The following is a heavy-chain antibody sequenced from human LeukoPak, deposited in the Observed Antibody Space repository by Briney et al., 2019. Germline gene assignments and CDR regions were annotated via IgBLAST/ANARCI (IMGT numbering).Heavy chain of an antibody. J-gene: IGHJ1*01. V-gene: IGHV3-30-3*01. CDR3: ARLSPSGWYGYFQQ. CDR1: GFTFSSYA. Sequence: GGSLRLSCAASGFTFSSYAMHWVRQAPGKGLEWVAVISYDGSNKYYADSVKGRFTISRDNAKNSLYLQMNSLRAVDTAVYYCARLSPSGWYGYFQQWGQGTRVTVSA. CDR2: ISYDGSNK. D-gene: IGHD6-19*01.